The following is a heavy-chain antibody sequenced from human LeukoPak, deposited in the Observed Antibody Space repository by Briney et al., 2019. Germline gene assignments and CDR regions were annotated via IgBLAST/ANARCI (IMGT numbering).Heavy chain of an antibody. J-gene: IGHJ4*02. CDR2: ISSSSSTI. Sequence: PGGSLRLSCAASGFTFSSYSMNWVRQAPGKGLEWVSYISSSSSTIYYADSVKGRFTISRDNSKNTMYLQMSSLRAEDTAIYYCGKIRLEDSATGYWGQGTLVTVSS. CDR3: GKIRLEDSATGY. D-gene: IGHD2-15*01. CDR1: GFTFSSYS. V-gene: IGHV3-48*01.